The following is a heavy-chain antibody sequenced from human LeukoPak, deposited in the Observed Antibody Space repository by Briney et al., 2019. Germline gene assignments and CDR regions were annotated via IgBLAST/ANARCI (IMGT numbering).Heavy chain of an antibody. D-gene: IGHD6-13*01. CDR2: ISDDGSSK. V-gene: IGHV3-30*18. Sequence: GGSLRLSCAASGFTVTSTYMSWVRQAPGKGLEWLAVISDDGSSKHYADSVKGRFTISRDNSNNTLYLQMNSLRAEDTAVYYCAKDRETTASGTFDYWGQGTLVTVSS. J-gene: IGHJ4*02. CDR1: GFTVTSTY. CDR3: AKDRETTASGTFDY.